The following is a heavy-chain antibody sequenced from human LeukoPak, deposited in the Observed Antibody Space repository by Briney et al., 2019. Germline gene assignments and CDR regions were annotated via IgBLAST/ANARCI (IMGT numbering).Heavy chain of an antibody. V-gene: IGHV3-23*01. Sequence: GGSLRLSCAASGFPFSGYWMNWVRQAPGKGLEWVSGTSGSGGSTYYADSVKGRFTISRDNSKNTVYLQMKSLRAEDTAVYYCAKGGLERPGYWGQGTLVTVSS. CDR1: GFPFSGYW. CDR2: TSGSGGST. D-gene: IGHD1-1*01. CDR3: AKGGLERPGY. J-gene: IGHJ4*02.